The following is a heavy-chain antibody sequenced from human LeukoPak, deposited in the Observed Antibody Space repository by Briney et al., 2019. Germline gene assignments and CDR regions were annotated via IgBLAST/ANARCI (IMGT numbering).Heavy chain of an antibody. Sequence: ASVKVSCKASGYTFTGYYMHWVRQAPGQGLEWMGWINPNSGGTNYAQKFQGWVTMTRDTSISTAYMELSRLRSDDTAVYYCARGSFIAAAGGGLDYWGQGTLVTVSS. J-gene: IGHJ4*02. D-gene: IGHD6-13*01. V-gene: IGHV1-2*04. CDR3: ARGSFIAAAGGGLDY. CDR1: GYTFTGYY. CDR2: INPNSGGT.